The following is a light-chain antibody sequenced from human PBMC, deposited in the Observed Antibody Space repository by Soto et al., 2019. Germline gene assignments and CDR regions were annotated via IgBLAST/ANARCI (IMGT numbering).Light chain of an antibody. CDR3: RSNTRSITRV. CDR1: SSDVDGYNY. V-gene: IGLV2-14*01. J-gene: IGLJ1*01. Sequence: QSALTQPASVSGSPGQSITISCTGTSSDVDGYNYVSWYQQHPGKAPKLMIYDVSNRPSGVSNRFSGSKSGNTASLTISRLLAEDESDYYCRSNTRSITRVFGTGNKGTGL. CDR2: DVS.